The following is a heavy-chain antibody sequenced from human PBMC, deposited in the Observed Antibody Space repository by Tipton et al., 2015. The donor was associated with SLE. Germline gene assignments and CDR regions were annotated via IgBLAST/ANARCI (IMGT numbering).Heavy chain of an antibody. Sequence: TLSLTCTVSGDSISTGPYYWTWIRQPAGKGLEWIGQIFVRGITNYNPSLKSRVTISPDTPNNQFSLRLTSVTAADTAVYYCARAAGYSNFDPMGHWGQGALVTVSS. J-gene: IGHJ4*02. V-gene: IGHV4-61*09. CDR3: ARAAGYSNFDPMGH. CDR2: IFVRGIT. CDR1: GDSISTGPYY. D-gene: IGHD5-12*01.